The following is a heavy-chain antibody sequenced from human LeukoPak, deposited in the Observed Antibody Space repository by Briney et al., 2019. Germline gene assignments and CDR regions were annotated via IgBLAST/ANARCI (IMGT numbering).Heavy chain of an antibody. Sequence: PGGSLRLSCAASGFTFDDYAMRWVRQAPGKGLEWVSGISGSGGSTSYADSVKGRFTVSRDNSKNTLYLQMSSLRAEDTALYYCAKRSGYDLWSGFDPWGQGTLVIVSS. J-gene: IGHJ5*02. V-gene: IGHV3-23*01. CDR3: AKRSGYDLWSGFDP. CDR1: GFTFDDYA. D-gene: IGHD3-3*01. CDR2: ISGSGGST.